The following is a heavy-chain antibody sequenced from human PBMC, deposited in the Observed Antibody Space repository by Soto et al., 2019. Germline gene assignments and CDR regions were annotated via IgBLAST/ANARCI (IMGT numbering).Heavy chain of an antibody. CDR3: ARHVYSGYDLDY. CDR1: GGSISSYY. J-gene: IGHJ4*02. Sequence: SETLSLTCTVSGGSISSYYWSWIRQPPGKGLEWIGYIYYSGSTNYNPSLKSRVTISVDTSKNQFSLKLSSVTAADTAVYYCARHVYSGYDLDYWGQGTLVTVSS. CDR2: IYYSGST. V-gene: IGHV4-59*08. D-gene: IGHD5-12*01.